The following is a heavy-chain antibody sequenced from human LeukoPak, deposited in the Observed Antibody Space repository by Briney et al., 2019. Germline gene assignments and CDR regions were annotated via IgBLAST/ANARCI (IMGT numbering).Heavy chain of an antibody. Sequence: SETLSLTCTVSGGSIRSSNYYWGWIRQPPGKGLQWIGSIYYSGSTYYNPSLKSRVTISLDTSKNQFSLKLSSVTAADTAIYYCARDFSSSSTVYYYYYMDVWGKGTTVTVSS. CDR2: IYYSGST. CDR3: ARDFSSSSTVYYYYYMDV. V-gene: IGHV4-39*07. CDR1: GGSIRSSNYY. D-gene: IGHD6-6*01. J-gene: IGHJ6*03.